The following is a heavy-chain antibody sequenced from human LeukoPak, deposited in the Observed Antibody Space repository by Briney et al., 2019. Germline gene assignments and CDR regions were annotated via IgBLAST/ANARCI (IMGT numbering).Heavy chain of an antibody. CDR2: INHSGST. V-gene: IGHV4-34*01. CDR3: ARGGVYIPSYFDP. D-gene: IGHD3-22*01. Sequence: SETLSLTCAVYGGSFIGYYWSWIRQPPGKGLEWIGEINHSGSTNYNPSLKSGVTISVDTSKNQFSLKLSSVTAADTAVYYCARGGVYIPSYFDPWGQGTLVTVSS. J-gene: IGHJ4*02. CDR1: GGSFIGYY.